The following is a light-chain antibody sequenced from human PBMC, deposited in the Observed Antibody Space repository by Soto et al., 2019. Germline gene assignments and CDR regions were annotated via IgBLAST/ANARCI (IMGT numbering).Light chain of an antibody. J-gene: IGLJ3*02. Sequence: QSVLTQPASVSGSPGQSITISCTGTSNDVGNYNLVSWYQQHPGKAPKVVIYEGSQRPSGFSNRFSGSKSGNTASLTISGLQADDEADYYCCSYAGTNTWVFGEGTKLTVL. V-gene: IGLV2-23*01. CDR3: CSYAGTNTWV. CDR1: SNDVGNYNL. CDR2: EGS.